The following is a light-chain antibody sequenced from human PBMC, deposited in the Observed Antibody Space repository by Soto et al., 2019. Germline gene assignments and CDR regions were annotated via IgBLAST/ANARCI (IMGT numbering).Light chain of an antibody. J-gene: IGKJ4*01. V-gene: IGKV3-20*01. Sequence: EIVLTQSPGTLSLSPGERATLSCRASQSVSSNYLAWYQQKPGQAPKVLTYRASIRATGIPDRFTGSGSGKYFTLTISRLAPEDFAVYYCQQYGSSPLTFGGGTKVEIK. CDR1: QSVSSNY. CDR3: QQYGSSPLT. CDR2: RAS.